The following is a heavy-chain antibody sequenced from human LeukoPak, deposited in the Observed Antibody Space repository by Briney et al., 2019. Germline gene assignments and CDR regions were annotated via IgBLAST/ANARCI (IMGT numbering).Heavy chain of an antibody. V-gene: IGHV3-30-3*01. CDR3: ARDVYYGSGSPRGYYYGMDV. CDR1: GFTFSSYA. J-gene: IGHJ6*02. D-gene: IGHD3-10*01. Sequence: GGSLRLSCAASGFTFSSYAMHWVRQAPGKGLEWVAVISYDGSNKYYADSVKGRFTISRDNSKNTLYLQMNSLRAEDTAVYYCARDVYYGSGSPRGYYYGMDVWGQGTTVTVSS. CDR2: ISYDGSNK.